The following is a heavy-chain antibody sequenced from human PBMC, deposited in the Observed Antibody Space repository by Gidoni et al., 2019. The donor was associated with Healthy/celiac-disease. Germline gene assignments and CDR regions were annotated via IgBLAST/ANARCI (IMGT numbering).Heavy chain of an antibody. J-gene: IGHJ4*02. CDR2: INHSGST. CDR3: ARGSRSSGYYYVRGYFDY. V-gene: IGHV4-34*01. CDR1: GGSFSGYY. Sequence: QVQLQQWGAGLLKPSETLSLTCAVYGGSFSGYYWSWIRQPPGKGLEWIGEINHSGSTNYNPSLKSRVTISVDTSKNQFSLKLSSVTAADTAVYYCARGSRSSGYYYVRGYFDYWGQGTLVTVSS. D-gene: IGHD3-22*01.